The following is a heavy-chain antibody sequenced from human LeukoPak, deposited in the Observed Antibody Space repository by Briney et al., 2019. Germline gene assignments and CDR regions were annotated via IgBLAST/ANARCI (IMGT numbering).Heavy chain of an antibody. V-gene: IGHV4-4*07. CDR1: GGSISSYY. CDR3: ARAYYDFWSGYSALYFQH. J-gene: IGHJ1*01. CDR2: IYTSGST. Sequence: SETLSLTCTVSGGSISSYYWSWIRQPAGKGLEWIGRIYTSGSTNYNPSLKSRVTMSVDTSKNQFSLKLSSVTAADTAVYYCARAYYDFWSGYSALYFQHWGQGTLVTVSS. D-gene: IGHD3-3*01.